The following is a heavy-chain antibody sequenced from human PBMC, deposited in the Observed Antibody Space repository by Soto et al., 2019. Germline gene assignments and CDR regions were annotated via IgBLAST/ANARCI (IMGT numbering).Heavy chain of an antibody. D-gene: IGHD2-21*02. CDR1: GYNFVASS. CDR3: AKDRQYGDYDYNFDD. V-gene: IGHV1-2*02. Sequence: GASVKVSCKASGYNFVASSMHWVRQAPGQGLEWMGWINPSSGATNFAERFQGRVTMTSDTSISTFYMEIKGLNSDDTAVYFCAKDRQYGDYDYNFDDWGQGTLVTVSS. CDR2: INPSSGAT. J-gene: IGHJ4*02.